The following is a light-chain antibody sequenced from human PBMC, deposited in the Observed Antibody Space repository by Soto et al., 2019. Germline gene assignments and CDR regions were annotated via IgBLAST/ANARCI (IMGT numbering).Light chain of an antibody. V-gene: IGLV1-40*01. Sequence: QSVLTQPPSVSGAPGQRVTISCTGSSSNIGADFDVHWYQHLPGTAPKLLSYGNNVRPSGVPDRFSGSKSGTSASLAIPGLQAADEADYYCQSYDNSLAALYVFGTGTKLTVL. CDR1: SSNIGADFD. CDR2: GNN. CDR3: QSYDNSLAALYV. J-gene: IGLJ1*01.